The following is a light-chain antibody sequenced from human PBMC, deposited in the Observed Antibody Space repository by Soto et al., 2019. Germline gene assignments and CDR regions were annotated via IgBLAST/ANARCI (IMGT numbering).Light chain of an antibody. Sequence: SYELTQPPSVSVAPGKTARITCGGNNIGSKSVHWYQQKSGQAPVLVIYYEVDRPSGIPERFSGSNYGNTATLTISSVEADDEADYDCHVWDSDRDHPVFGGGTKLTVL. CDR1: NIGSKS. CDR3: HVWDSDRDHPV. CDR2: YEV. J-gene: IGLJ2*01. V-gene: IGLV3-21*04.